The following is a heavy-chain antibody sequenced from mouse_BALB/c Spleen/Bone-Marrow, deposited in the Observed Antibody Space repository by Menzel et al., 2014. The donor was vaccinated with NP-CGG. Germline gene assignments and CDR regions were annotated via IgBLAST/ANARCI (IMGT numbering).Heavy chain of an antibody. Sequence: DVKLVESGAELVKPGATVKLSCTASGFNIKDTYMHWVKQRPEQGLEWIGRIDPANGNTKYDPKFQGKASITADTSSSTAYLQLSSLTSEGTAVYYCAREYYGNYAWYFDVWGAGTTVTVSS. V-gene: IGHV14-3*02. D-gene: IGHD2-1*01. CDR2: IDPANGNT. CDR3: AREYYGNYAWYFDV. CDR1: GFNIKDTY. J-gene: IGHJ1*01.